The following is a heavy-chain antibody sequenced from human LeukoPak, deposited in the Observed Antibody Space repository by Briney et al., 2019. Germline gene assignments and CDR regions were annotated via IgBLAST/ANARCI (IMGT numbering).Heavy chain of an antibody. CDR1: GYTFTSYG. CDR2: ISAYNGNT. Sequence: GASVKVSCKASGYTFTSYGISWVRQAPGQGLEWMGWISAYNGNTNYAQKLQGRVTMTTDTSTSTAYMELRSLRSDDTAVYYCARHPAAIVGANPSFDYWGQGTLVTVSS. CDR3: ARHPAAIVGANPSFDY. J-gene: IGHJ4*02. V-gene: IGHV1-18*01. D-gene: IGHD1-26*01.